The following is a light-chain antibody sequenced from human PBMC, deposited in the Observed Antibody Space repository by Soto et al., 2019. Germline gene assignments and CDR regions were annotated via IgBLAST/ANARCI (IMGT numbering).Light chain of an antibody. J-gene: IGLJ1*01. V-gene: IGLV2-11*01. CDR1: SSDVGGYNF. Sequence: QPVLTQPRSVSESPGQSVTISCTGTSSDVGGYNFVSWYQQHPDKAPKLMIYDVSKRPSGVPDRFSGSKSGYTASLTISGLQAEDEADYYCCSYAGSYSYVFGTGTKLTVL. CDR3: CSYAGSYSYV. CDR2: DVS.